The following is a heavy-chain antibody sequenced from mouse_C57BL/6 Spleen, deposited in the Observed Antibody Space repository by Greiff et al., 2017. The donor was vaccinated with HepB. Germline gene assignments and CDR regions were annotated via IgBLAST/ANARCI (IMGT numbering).Heavy chain of an antibody. J-gene: IGHJ2*01. D-gene: IGHD1-1*01. CDR1: GYTFTSYW. CDR2: IDPSDSYT. CDR3: ARGYYGSNY. Sequence: QVQLQQPGAELVKPGASVKLSCKASGYTFTSYWMQWVKQRPGQGLEWIGEIDPSDSYTNYNQKFKGKATLTVDTSSSTAYMQLSSLTSEDSAVYYCARGYYGSNYWGQGTTLTVSS. V-gene: IGHV1-50*01.